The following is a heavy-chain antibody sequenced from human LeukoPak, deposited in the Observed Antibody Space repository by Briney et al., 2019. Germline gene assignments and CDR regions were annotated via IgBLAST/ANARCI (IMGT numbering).Heavy chain of an antibody. V-gene: IGHV3-7*01. Sequence: GGSLRLSCAASGFTFSSHWMSWVRQAPGKGLEWVANIKEDGGVKYYVASVRGRFTISRDNAKNLLTLQMNSLRAEDTAVYFCARTAYCGDACYYYFDYWGQGTLVTVSS. CDR1: GFTFSSHW. D-gene: IGHD2-21*02. CDR2: IKEDGGVK. J-gene: IGHJ4*02. CDR3: ARTAYCGDACYYYFDY.